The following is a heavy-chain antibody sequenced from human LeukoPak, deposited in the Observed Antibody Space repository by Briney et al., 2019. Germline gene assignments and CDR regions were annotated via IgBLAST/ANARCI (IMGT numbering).Heavy chain of an antibody. Sequence: GGSLRLSCAASGFTFSSYGMHWVRQAPGKGLEWVAVIWYDGSNKYYADSVKGRFTISRDNSKNTLYLQMNSLRAEGTAVYYCARDTAMVTYGMDVWGQGTTVTVSS. CDR1: GFTFSSYG. V-gene: IGHV3-33*01. CDR3: ARDTAMVTYGMDV. D-gene: IGHD5-18*01. J-gene: IGHJ6*02. CDR2: IWYDGSNK.